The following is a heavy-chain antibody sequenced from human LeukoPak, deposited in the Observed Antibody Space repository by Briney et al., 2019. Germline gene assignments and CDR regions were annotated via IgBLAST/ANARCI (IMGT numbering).Heavy chain of an antibody. V-gene: IGHV3-30*18. CDR2: ISYDGSNK. CDR3: AKESKRYSGYDS. Sequence: AGCLRPAWAASGFTFSSYGMHWVRQAPGKGLEWVAVISYDGSNKYYADSVKGRFTISRDNSKNTLYLQMNSLRAEDTAVYYCAKESKRYSGYDSWGQGTLVTVSS. CDR1: GFTFSSYG. J-gene: IGHJ5*01. D-gene: IGHD5-12*01.